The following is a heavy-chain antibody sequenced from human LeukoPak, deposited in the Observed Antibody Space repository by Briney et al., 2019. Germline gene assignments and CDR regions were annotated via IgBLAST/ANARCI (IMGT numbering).Heavy chain of an antibody. V-gene: IGHV4-38-2*02. CDR3: ARMGHRFHFDY. J-gene: IGHJ4*02. Sequence: SETLSLTCTVSGYSISSGYYWGWIRQPPGKGLEWIGSIYYSGSTYYNPSLKSRVTISVDTSKNQFSLKLSSVTAADTAVYYCARMGHRFHFDYWGQGTLVTVSS. D-gene: IGHD3-10*01. CDR2: IYYSGST. CDR1: GYSISSGYY.